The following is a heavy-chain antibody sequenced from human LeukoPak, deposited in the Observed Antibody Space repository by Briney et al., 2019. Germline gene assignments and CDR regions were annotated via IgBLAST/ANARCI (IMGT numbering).Heavy chain of an antibody. CDR2: MHNRGSS. Sequence: SETLSLSCTVSGDSISTGGFYWTWLRQHPGKGLEWIAYMHNRGSSYYNPSLQSRVAISIDASRNQFSLTLSSVTAADTAVFYCARFLFRGVGGYYFDYWGQGTLVTVSS. CDR3: ARFLFRGVGGYYFDY. V-gene: IGHV4-31*03. J-gene: IGHJ4*02. D-gene: IGHD3-10*01. CDR1: GDSISTGGFY.